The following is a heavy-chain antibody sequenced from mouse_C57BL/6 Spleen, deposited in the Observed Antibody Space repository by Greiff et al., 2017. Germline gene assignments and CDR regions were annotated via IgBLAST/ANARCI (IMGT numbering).Heavy chain of an antibody. D-gene: IGHD1-1*01. CDR2: IHPNSGST. Sequence: QVQLQQPGAELVKPGASVKLSCKASGYTFTSYWMHWVKQRPGQGLEWIGMIHPNSGSTNYNEKFKSKATLTVDKSSCTAYMQLSSLTSEDSAVYYCASPITTVVATPYAMDYWGQGTSVTVSS. CDR1: GYTFTSYW. J-gene: IGHJ4*01. V-gene: IGHV1-64*01. CDR3: ASPITTVVATPYAMDY.